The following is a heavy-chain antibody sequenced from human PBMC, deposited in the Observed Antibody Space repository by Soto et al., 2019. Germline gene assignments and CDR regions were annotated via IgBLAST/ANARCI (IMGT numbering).Heavy chain of an antibody. CDR1: GWSFRRYY. J-gene: IGHJ1*01. V-gene: IGHV4-59*01. D-gene: IGHD6-13*01. Sequence: DTLSLTCDQCGWSFRRYYCSLLRLPPGRGLARAGYINYSGSTNYNPSLKSRVTISVDTSKNQFSLKLSSVTAADTAVYYCARVGTPGYSSSWPHYAGIYFQHWGQGTLVTVSS. CDR2: INYSGST. CDR3: ARVGTPGYSSSWPHYAGIYFQH.